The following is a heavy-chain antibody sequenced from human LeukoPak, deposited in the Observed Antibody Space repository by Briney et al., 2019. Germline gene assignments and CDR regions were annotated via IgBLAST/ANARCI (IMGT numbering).Heavy chain of an antibody. CDR1: GYTFTNYY. D-gene: IGHD3-3*01. CDR2: INPSGDST. V-gene: IGHV1-46*01. J-gene: IGHJ4*02. CDR3: ARDFYDFGPLYN. Sequence: GASVKVSCKASGYTFTNYYVHWVRQAPGQGLEWMGIINPSGDSTNYAQRFQGRVTMTRDTSTSTVYMELSSLRSDDTAVYYCARDFYDFGPLYNWGQGTLVTVSS.